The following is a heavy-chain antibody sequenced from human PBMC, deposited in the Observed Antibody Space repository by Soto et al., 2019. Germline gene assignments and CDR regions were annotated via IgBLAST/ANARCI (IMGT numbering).Heavy chain of an antibody. CDR3: ARDSRYFDTSDYFDY. J-gene: IGHJ4*02. V-gene: IGHV3-48*03. CDR1: GFTFSSYE. CDR2: ISSSGSTI. D-gene: IGHD3-22*01. Sequence: GGSLRLSCAASGFTFSSYEMNWFRQAPGKGLEWVSYISSSGSTIYYADSVKGRFTISRDNAKNSLYLQMNGLRADDTAVYYCARDSRYFDTSDYFDYWGQGTLVTVSS.